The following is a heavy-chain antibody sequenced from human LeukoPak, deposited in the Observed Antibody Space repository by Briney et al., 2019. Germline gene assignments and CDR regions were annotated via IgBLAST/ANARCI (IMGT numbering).Heavy chain of an antibody. D-gene: IGHD3-22*01. Sequence: PGGSLRLSCAASGFTLRSYAMSWVRQAPGKGLEWVSAISGSGGSTDYADSVKGRFTISRDNSKNTLYMQMNSLRAEDTAVYYCASYDSSGYYHYFDYWGQGTLVTVSS. CDR3: ASYDSSGYYHYFDY. CDR1: GFTLRSYA. CDR2: ISGSGGST. V-gene: IGHV3-23*01. J-gene: IGHJ4*02.